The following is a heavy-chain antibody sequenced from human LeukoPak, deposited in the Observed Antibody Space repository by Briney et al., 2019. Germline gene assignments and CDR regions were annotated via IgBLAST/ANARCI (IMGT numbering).Heavy chain of an antibody. CDR3: ARHGSEYPTPLTSFDY. CDR1: GGSISSGGYS. Sequence: PSETLSLTCTVSGGSISSGGYSWSWIRQPPGKGLEWIGYIYYSGSTNYNPSLKSRVTISVDTSKNQFSLKLSSVTAADTAVYYCARHGSEYPTPLTSFDYWGQGTLVTVSS. CDR2: IYYSGST. D-gene: IGHD1-26*01. V-gene: IGHV4-61*08. J-gene: IGHJ4*02.